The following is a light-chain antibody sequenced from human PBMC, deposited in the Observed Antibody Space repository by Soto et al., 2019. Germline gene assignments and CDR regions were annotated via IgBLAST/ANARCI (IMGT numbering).Light chain of an antibody. CDR3: QQYHNWPPRNT. J-gene: IGKJ2*01. CDR1: QSVSSN. Sequence: EIVVTQSPATLSVSPGERATLSCRASQSVSSNLAWYQQRPGQAPRLLIYGASTRATGIPARFSGSGSGTEFTLTISSLQFEDLAIYYCQQYHNWPPRNTFGQGTKLEIK. CDR2: GAS. V-gene: IGKV3-15*01.